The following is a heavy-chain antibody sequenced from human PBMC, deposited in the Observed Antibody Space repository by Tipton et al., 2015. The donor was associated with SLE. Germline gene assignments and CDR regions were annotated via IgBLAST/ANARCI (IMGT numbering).Heavy chain of an antibody. CDR1: GGSFSDYY. CDR3: ARGESRSYIAARLGFDY. CDR2: IFYSGST. D-gene: IGHD6-6*01. Sequence: TLSLTCAVYGGSFSDYYWSWIRQHPGKGLEWIGYIFYSGSTYYNPSLKSRLTISVDTSKNQFSLKLSSVTAADTAVYYCARGESRSYIAARLGFDYWGQGTLVTVSS. J-gene: IGHJ4*02. V-gene: IGHV4-31*11.